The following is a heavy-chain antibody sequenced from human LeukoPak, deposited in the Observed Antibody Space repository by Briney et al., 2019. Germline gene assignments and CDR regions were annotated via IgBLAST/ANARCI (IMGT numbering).Heavy chain of an antibody. CDR1: GYTFTDYY. J-gene: IGHJ4*02. D-gene: IGHD3-16*01. CDR2: TCPRSGVT. V-gene: IGHV1-2*02. CDR3: ARDNYGALDY. Sequence: ASVKVSCQPSGYTFTDYYIHWVRQAPGPGLECMGWTCPRSGVTKFTQKFQGRVTMPRDTSISTVYMELTSLTSDDTAVYYCARDNYGALDYWGQGTLVTVSS.